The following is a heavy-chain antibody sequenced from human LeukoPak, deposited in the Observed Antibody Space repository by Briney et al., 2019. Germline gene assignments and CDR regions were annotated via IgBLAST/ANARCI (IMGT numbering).Heavy chain of an antibody. CDR1: GGSISSSSYY. CDR2: IYYSGST. D-gene: IGHD5-18*01. Sequence: SETLSLTCTVSGGSISSSSYYWGWMRQPPGKGLEWIGSIYYSGSTYYNPSLKSRVTISVDTSKNQFSLILSSVTAADTAVYYCARNLGGYSYGPKVFDYWGQGTLVTVSS. V-gene: IGHV4-39*01. CDR3: ARNLGGYSYGPKVFDY. J-gene: IGHJ4*02.